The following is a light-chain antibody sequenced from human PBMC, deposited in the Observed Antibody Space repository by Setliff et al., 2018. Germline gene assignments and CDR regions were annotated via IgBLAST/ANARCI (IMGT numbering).Light chain of an antibody. J-gene: IGLJ1*01. V-gene: IGLV1-40*01. CDR1: SSNIGAGYD. CDR3: QSYDSSLSALEV. Sequence: QSALTQPPSVSGAPGQGVTISCTGSSSNIGAGYDVHWYQQLPGTAPKLLIYGNSNRPSGVPDRFSGSKSGTSASLAITGLQAEDEADYYCQSYDSSLSALEVFGTGTKVTVL. CDR2: GNS.